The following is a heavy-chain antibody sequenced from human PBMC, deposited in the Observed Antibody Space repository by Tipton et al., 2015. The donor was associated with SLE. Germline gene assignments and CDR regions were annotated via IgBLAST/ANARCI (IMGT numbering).Heavy chain of an antibody. D-gene: IGHD4/OR15-4a*01. Sequence: TLSLTCTVSGGSISSHYWSWIRQPPGKGLEWIGYIYYSGSTNYNPSLKSRVTISVDTSKNQFSLKLSSVTAADTAVYYCATVWWNRFYFDYWGQGTLVTVSS. J-gene: IGHJ4*02. CDR1: GGSISSHY. V-gene: IGHV4-59*11. CDR2: IYYSGST. CDR3: ATVWWNRFYFDY.